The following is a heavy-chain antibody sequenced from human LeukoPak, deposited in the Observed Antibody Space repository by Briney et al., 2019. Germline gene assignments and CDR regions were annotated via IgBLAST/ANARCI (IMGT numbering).Heavy chain of an antibody. V-gene: IGHV3-74*01. CDR2: INSDGSST. CDR1: GFTFSSYW. D-gene: IGHD3-22*01. CDR3: ARVGPPNYYDSSGYYPSFDY. J-gene: IGHJ4*02. Sequence: GGSLRLSCAASGFTFSSYWMHWVRQAPGKGLVWVSRINSDGSSTSYADSVKGRFTISRDNAKNTLYLQMNSLRAEDTAVYYCARVGPPNYYDSSGYYPSFDYWGQGTLVTVSS.